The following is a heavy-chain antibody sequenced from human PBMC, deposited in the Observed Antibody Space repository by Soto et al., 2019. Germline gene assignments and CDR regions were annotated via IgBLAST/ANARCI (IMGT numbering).Heavy chain of an antibody. CDR2: IYTSGST. Sequence: PSETLSLTCTVSGGSISSYYWSWIRQPAGKGLEWIGRIYTSGSTNYNPSLKSRVTMSVDTSKNQFSLKLSSVTAADTAVYYCARSQYSSSWYGAYYFDYWGQGTLVTVSS. CDR1: GGSISSYY. D-gene: IGHD6-13*01. V-gene: IGHV4-4*07. CDR3: ARSQYSSSWYGAYYFDY. J-gene: IGHJ4*02.